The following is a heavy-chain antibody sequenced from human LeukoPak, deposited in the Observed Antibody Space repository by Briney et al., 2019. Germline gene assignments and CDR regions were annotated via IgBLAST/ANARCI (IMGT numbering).Heavy chain of an antibody. Sequence: GGSLRLSCAASGFTFSSYSMNWVRQAPGKGLEWVSSISSSSSYIYYADSVKGRFTISRDNAKNSLYLQMNSLRAEDTAVYYCAKVKSSLRVVGAWGQGTLVTVSS. CDR1: GFTFSSYS. CDR3: AKVKSSLRVVGA. V-gene: IGHV3-21*01. J-gene: IGHJ5*02. D-gene: IGHD3-22*01. CDR2: ISSSSSYI.